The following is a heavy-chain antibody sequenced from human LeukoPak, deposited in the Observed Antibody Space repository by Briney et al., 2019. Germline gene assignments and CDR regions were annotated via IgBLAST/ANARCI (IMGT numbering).Heavy chain of an antibody. Sequence: GGSLRLSCAASGFTFSSYGMHWVRQAPGKGLEWVAVIWYDGSNKYYADSVKGRFTISRDNSKNTLYPQMNSLRAEDTAVYYCAKYDSSGYTPYDAFDIWGQGTMVTVSS. D-gene: IGHD3-22*01. CDR2: IWYDGSNK. V-gene: IGHV3-33*06. J-gene: IGHJ3*02. CDR3: AKYDSSGYTPYDAFDI. CDR1: GFTFSSYG.